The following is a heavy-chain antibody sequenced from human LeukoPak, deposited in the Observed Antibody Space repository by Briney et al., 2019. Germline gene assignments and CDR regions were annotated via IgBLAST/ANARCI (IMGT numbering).Heavy chain of an antibody. CDR2: INPSGGST. Sequence: ASAKVSCKASGYNFISYYMHWVRQAPGQGLEWMGIINPSGGSTSYAQKFQDRVTMTRDTSTSTVYMELSSLKSEDTAVYYCAREDVVLVDAVRYHYYGMDVWGQGTTVTVSS. CDR3: AREDVVLVDAVRYHYYGMDV. V-gene: IGHV1-46*01. CDR1: GYNFISYY. D-gene: IGHD2-8*01. J-gene: IGHJ6*02.